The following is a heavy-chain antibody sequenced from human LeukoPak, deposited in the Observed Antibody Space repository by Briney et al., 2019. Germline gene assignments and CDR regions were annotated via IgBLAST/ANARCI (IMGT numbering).Heavy chain of an antibody. D-gene: IGHD3-22*01. CDR1: GFTFSSYW. V-gene: IGHV3-7*01. Sequence: GGSLRLSCAASGFTFSSYWMSWVRQAPGKGLEWVANIKQDGSEKYYVDSVKGRFTISRDNAKNSLYLQMNSLRAEDTAVYYCATLPYYYDSSGSYYFDYWGQGTLATVSS. CDR2: IKQDGSEK. CDR3: ATLPYYYDSSGSYYFDY. J-gene: IGHJ4*02.